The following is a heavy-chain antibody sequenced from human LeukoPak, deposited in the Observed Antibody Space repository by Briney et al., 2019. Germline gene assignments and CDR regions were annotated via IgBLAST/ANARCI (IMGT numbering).Heavy chain of an antibody. V-gene: IGHV1-18*01. CDR2: IGAYNGNT. CDR1: GYTFTNYG. D-gene: IGHD3-22*01. Sequence: ASVKVSFKASGYTFTNYGISWVRQAPGQGLEWMGWIGAYNGNTYYAQKLRGRVTMTTDTSTSTAYMELRSLRSDDTAVYYCARDLKFYDNGGYDDTFDIWGQGTMITVSS. J-gene: IGHJ3*02. CDR3: ARDLKFYDNGGYDDTFDI.